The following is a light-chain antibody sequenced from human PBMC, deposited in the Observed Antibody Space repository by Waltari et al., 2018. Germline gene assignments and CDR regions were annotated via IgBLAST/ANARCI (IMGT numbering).Light chain of an antibody. CDR2: SPS. Sequence: EIVLTQSPDTLSLSPGERATLSSRASQSVTNNLAWYQQKPGQAPRVPIYSPSNRATGVPARFSGSGSGTVFTLTISILDPEDFAVYYCQQLSNWARTFGQGTKVEVK. CDR3: QQLSNWART. V-gene: IGKV3-11*01. CDR1: QSVTNN. J-gene: IGKJ1*01.